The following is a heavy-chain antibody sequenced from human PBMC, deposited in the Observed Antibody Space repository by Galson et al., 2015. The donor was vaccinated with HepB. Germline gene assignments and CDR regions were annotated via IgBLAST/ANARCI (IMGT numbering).Heavy chain of an antibody. D-gene: IGHD3-22*01. CDR2: FDPEDGET. J-gene: IGHJ4*02. Sequence: SVKVSCKVSGYTLTELSMHWVRQAPGKGLEWMGGFDPEDGETIYAQKFQGRVTMTEDTSTDTAYMELSSLRSEDTAVYYCATSPPPYYYDSSGYYPCYFDYWGQGTLVTVSS. V-gene: IGHV1-24*01. CDR3: ATSPPPYYYDSSGYYPCYFDY. CDR1: GYTLTELS.